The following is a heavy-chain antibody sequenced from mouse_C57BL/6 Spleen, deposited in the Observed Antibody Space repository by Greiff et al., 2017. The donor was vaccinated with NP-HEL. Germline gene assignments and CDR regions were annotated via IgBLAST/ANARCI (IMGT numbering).Heavy chain of an antibody. CDR3: ARALLLRLYFDY. J-gene: IGHJ2*01. D-gene: IGHD1-1*01. CDR1: GFTFSSYA. Sequence: EVKLVESGGGLVKPGGSLKLSCAASGFTFSSYAMSWVRQTPEKRLEWVATISDGGSYTYYPDNVKGRFTISRDNAKNNLYLQMSHLKSEDTAMYYCARALLLRLYFDYWGQGTTLTVSS. CDR2: ISDGGSYT. V-gene: IGHV5-4*03.